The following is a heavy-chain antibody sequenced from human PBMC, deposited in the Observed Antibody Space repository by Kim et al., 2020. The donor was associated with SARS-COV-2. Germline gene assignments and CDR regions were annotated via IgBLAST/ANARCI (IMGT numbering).Heavy chain of an antibody. CDR2: ISSSRYI. V-gene: IGHV3-21*01. CDR1: GFTFSSYS. J-gene: IGHJ3*02. Sequence: GGSLRLSCAASGFTFSSYSMNWVRQAPGKGLERVSSISSSRYIYYADSVKGRFTISRDNAKNSLYLQMNSLRAEDTAVYYCASWEVERAFDIWGQGTMVTVSS. D-gene: IGHD1-26*01. CDR3: ASWEVERAFDI.